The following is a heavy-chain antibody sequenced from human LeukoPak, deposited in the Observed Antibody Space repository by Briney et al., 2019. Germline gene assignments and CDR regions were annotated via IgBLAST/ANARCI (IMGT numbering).Heavy chain of an antibody. CDR2: MSNSGST. CDR3: ARRSQAAAGRGIDY. CDR1: GGSISSSSYY. D-gene: IGHD6-13*01. V-gene: IGHV4-39*01. J-gene: IGHJ4*02. Sequence: SETLSLTCTVSGGSISSSSYYWGWIRQSPGKGLEWIGTMSNSGSTYYNPSLKSRVTISGDTAKNQFSLKLSSVTAADTAVYYRARRSQAAAGRGIDYWGQGTLVTVSS.